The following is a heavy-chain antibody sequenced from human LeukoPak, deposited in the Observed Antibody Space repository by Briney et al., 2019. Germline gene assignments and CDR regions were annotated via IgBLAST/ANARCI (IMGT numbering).Heavy chain of an antibody. V-gene: IGHV3-23*01. Sequence: PGGSLRLSCAASGFTFSSYAMSWVRQAPGKGLEWVSSISGRGGSTDYADSVKGRFTISRDNSKNTLYLQMNSLRAEDTAVYYCASTITMIVVAGLLRWGQGTLVTVSS. D-gene: IGHD3-22*01. CDR2: ISGRGGST. J-gene: IGHJ4*02. CDR1: GFTFSSYA. CDR3: ASTITMIVVAGLLR.